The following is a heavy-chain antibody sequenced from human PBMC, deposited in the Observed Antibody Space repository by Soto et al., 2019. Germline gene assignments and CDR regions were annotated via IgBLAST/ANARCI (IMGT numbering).Heavy chain of an antibody. D-gene: IGHD4-17*01. J-gene: IGHJ5*01. CDR3: VRGAYGDYDS. CDR1: GFTFSAYT. CDR2: LDPSSTYI. V-gene: IGHV3-21*02. Sequence: EVQLVESGGGLVKPGGSLRLSCAASGFTFSAYTMNWVRQAPGKGLEWVSSLDPSSTYIYYADSVKGRFTLSRDNAKNSLFLRLISLGADDTALYYCVRGAYGDYDSWGQGTLVTVSS.